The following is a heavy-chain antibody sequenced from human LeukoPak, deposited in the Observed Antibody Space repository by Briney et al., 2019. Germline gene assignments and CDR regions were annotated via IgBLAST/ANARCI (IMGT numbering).Heavy chain of an antibody. CDR3: TRDYPASFDV. Sequence: GGSLRLSCRVSGFYFGDFAMSWVRQAPGKGLEWLGFIRSTIYGGTTDYAASVKGRFTISRDDSKSIAYLQMNSLKTEDTAMYYCTRDYPASFDVWGQGTLVTVSS. CDR1: GFYFGDFA. V-gene: IGHV3-49*04. CDR2: IRSTIYGGTT. J-gene: IGHJ3*01.